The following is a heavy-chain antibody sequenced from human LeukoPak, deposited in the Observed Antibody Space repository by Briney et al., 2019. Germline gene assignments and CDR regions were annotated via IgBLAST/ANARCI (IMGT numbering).Heavy chain of an antibody. Sequence: SETLSLTCTVSGGSISNYYWSWIRQPPGKGLEWIGYIYYSGSTNYNPSLTSRVTISVDTSKNQFSLKLSSVTAADTAVYYCATQLGFSYFDAFDIWGQGTMVTVSS. V-gene: IGHV4-59*08. CDR3: ATQLGFSYFDAFDI. D-gene: IGHD7-27*01. CDR1: GGSISNYY. J-gene: IGHJ3*02. CDR2: IYYSGST.